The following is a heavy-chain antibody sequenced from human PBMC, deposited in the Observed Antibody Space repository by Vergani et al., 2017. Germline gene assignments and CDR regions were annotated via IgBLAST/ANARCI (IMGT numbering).Heavy chain of an antibody. CDR1: GGSLSGYF. Sequence: QVQLQQWGAGLLKPSETLSLTCAVYGGSLSGYFWSWIRQPPGKGLEWIGEINHSGSTNYNPSLKSRVTISVDTSKNQFSLKLSSVTAADTAVYYCARGHPFDPWGQGTLVTVSS. CDR3: ARGHPFDP. CDR2: INHSGST. J-gene: IGHJ5*02. V-gene: IGHV4-34*01.